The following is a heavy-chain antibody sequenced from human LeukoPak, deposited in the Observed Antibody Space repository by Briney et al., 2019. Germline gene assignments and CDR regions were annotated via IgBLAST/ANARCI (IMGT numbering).Heavy chain of an antibody. CDR1: RFTFSTYA. CDR3: AKGNVDTAMARNY. D-gene: IGHD5-18*01. CDR2: ITGSGNTA. Sequence: GGSLRLSCAASRFTFSTYAMSWVRRAPGKGLEWVSGITGSGNTAFYADSVKGRFTISRDNSKDTLYLQMSSLRAEDTAVYYCAKGNVDTAMARNYWGQGTLVTVSS. V-gene: IGHV3-23*01. J-gene: IGHJ4*02.